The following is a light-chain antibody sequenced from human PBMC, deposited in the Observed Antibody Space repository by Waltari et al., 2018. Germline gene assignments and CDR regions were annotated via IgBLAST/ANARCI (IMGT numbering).Light chain of an antibody. J-gene: IGKJ5*01. CDR2: PLS. CDR3: MQRIAFPIT. CDR1: QSLLDRDDGNTY. V-gene: IGKV2-40*01. Sequence: DLVMTQSPRSLSVSPGEPASISCRSSQSLLDRDDGNTYLDWYLQRPGQSPQLLIHPLSSRASGVPDRFSGSGSGSDFTLRISRVEAEDVGIYYCMQRIAFPITFGQGTRLEIK.